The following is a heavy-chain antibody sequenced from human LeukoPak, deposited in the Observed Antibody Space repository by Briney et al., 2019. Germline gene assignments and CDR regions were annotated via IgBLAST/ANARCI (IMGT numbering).Heavy chain of an antibody. Sequence: ASVKVSCKASGYTFTSYYIHWVRQAPGQGLEWMGGIIPIFGTANYAQKFQGRVTITADKSTSTAYMELSSLRSEDTAVYYCAREPYSSSSGLPGAYFDYWGQGTLVTVSS. CDR2: IIPIFGTA. CDR3: AREPYSSSSGLPGAYFDY. D-gene: IGHD6-6*01. CDR1: GYTFTSYY. V-gene: IGHV1-69*06. J-gene: IGHJ4*02.